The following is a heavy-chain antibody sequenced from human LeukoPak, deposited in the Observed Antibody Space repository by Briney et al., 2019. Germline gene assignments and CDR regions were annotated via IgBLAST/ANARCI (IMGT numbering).Heavy chain of an antibody. J-gene: IGHJ4*02. D-gene: IGHD4-17*01. Sequence: SETLSLTCAAYGGSFSGYYWSWIRQPPGKGLEWIGEINHSGSTNYNPSLKSRVTISVDTSKNQFSLKLSSVTAADTAVYYCARALWDYGDYVSVYWGQGTLVTVSS. CDR2: INHSGST. CDR3: ARALWDYGDYVSVY. V-gene: IGHV4-34*01. CDR1: GGSFSGYY.